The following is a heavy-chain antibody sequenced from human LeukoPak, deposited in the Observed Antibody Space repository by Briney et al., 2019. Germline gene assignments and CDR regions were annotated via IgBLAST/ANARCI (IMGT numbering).Heavy chain of an antibody. CDR2: FDPEDGET. CDR1: GYTLTELS. Sequence: ASVKVSCKVSGYTLTELSMHWVRQAPGKGLEWMGGFDPEDGETIYAQKFQGRVTMTEDTSTDTAYMELSSLRSEDTAVYYCATDSSYSGSYPYFDYWGQGTLVTVSS. V-gene: IGHV1-24*01. J-gene: IGHJ4*02. D-gene: IGHD1-26*01. CDR3: ATDSSYSGSYPYFDY.